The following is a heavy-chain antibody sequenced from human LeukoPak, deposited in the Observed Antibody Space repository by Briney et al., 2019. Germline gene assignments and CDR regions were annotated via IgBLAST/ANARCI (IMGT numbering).Heavy chain of an antibody. V-gene: IGHV3-53*01. CDR1: GFTVSSNY. CDR2: IYSAGST. D-gene: IGHD4-23*01. CDR3: ARTAVGTETDYFDY. J-gene: IGHJ4*02. Sequence: GGALRLSCAASGFTVSSNYMSWVRQAPGKELEWVSIIYSAGSTYYADSVQGRFTISRDNSKNTLYLQINSLRAEDTALYYCARTAVGTETDYFDYWGQGTLVTVSS.